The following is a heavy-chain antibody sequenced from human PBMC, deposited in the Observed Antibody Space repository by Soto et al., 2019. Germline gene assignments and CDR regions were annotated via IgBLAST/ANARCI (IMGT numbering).Heavy chain of an antibody. CDR3: ARGPVVVSIMYYFDY. D-gene: IGHD3-3*01. CDR2: IYYSGSA. V-gene: IGHV4-31*03. J-gene: IGHJ4*02. Sequence: LSLTCTVSGGSISSGGYYWSWLRQHPGKGLEWIGYIYYSGSAYYNPSLKSRVTISVDTSKNQFSLKLSSVTAADTAVYYCARGPVVVSIMYYFDYWGQGTLVTVSS. CDR1: GGSISSGGYY.